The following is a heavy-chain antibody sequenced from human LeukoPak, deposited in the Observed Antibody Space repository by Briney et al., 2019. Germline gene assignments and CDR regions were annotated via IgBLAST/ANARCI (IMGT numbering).Heavy chain of an antibody. V-gene: IGHV3-23*01. Sequence: GGPLRLSCAASGFTFSSYVMSWVRQGPGKGLEWVSVISGSGGSTYYADSVKGRFTISRDNSKNTLYLQMNSLRAEDTAVYYCAKGVSAAADDAFDIWGQGTMVTVSS. J-gene: IGHJ3*02. CDR1: GFTFSSYV. CDR2: ISGSGGST. CDR3: AKGVSAAADDAFDI. D-gene: IGHD6-13*01.